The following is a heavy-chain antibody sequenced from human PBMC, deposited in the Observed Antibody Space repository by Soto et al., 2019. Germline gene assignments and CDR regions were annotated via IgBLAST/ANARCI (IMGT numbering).Heavy chain of an antibody. CDR2: IKQDGSEK. Sequence: EVQLVESGGGLVQPGGSLRLSCAASGFTFSSYWMSWVRQAPGKGLEWVANIKQDGSEKYYVDSVKGRFTISRDNAKNSRYLQMNSLRAEDTAVYYCARCSGGSCYLGWFDPWGKGTLVTVSS. V-gene: IGHV3-7*01. J-gene: IGHJ5*02. CDR1: GFTFSSYW. D-gene: IGHD2-15*01. CDR3: ARCSGGSCYLGWFDP.